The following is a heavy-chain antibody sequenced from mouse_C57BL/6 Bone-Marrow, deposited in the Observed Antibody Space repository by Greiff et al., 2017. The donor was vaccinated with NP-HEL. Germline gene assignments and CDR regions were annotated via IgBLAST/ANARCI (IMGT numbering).Heavy chain of an antibody. CDR2: IHPNSGST. CDR1: GYTFTSYW. D-gene: IGHD1-1*01. V-gene: IGHV1-64*01. CDR3: ARLGYYGSKAWFAY. J-gene: IGHJ3*01. Sequence: QVQLQQPGAELVKPGASVKLSCKASGYTFTSYWMHWVKQRPGQGLEWIGMIHPNSGSTNYNEKFKSKATLTVAKSSSTAYMQLSSLTSEDSAVYYCARLGYYGSKAWFAYWGQGTLVTVSA.